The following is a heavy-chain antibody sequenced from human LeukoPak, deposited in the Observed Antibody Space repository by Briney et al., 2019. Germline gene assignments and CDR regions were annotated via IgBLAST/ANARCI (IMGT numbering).Heavy chain of an antibody. Sequence: ASETLSLTCAVYGVSFSGYYWSWIRQPPGKGLEWIGEINHSGSTNYNPSLKSRVTISVDTSKNQFSLKLSSVTAADTAVHYCARGRYSSGWYLDYWGQGTLVTVSS. V-gene: IGHV4-34*01. CDR1: GVSFSGYY. CDR2: INHSGST. D-gene: IGHD6-19*01. CDR3: ARGRYSSGWYLDY. J-gene: IGHJ4*02.